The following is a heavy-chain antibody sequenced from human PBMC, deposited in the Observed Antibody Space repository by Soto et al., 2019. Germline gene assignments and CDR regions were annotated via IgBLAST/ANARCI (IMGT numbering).Heavy chain of an antibody. V-gene: IGHV1-46*01. Sequence: ASVKVSCKASGYTFTSYYMHCVRQAPGQGLEWMGIINPSGGSTSYAQKFQGRVTMTRDTSTSTVYMELSSLRSEDTAVYYCAREVGWLQFSHNYGMDVWXQGTTVTVSS. CDR3: AREVGWLQFSHNYGMDV. CDR1: GYTFTSYY. CDR2: INPSGGST. D-gene: IGHD5-12*01. J-gene: IGHJ6*02.